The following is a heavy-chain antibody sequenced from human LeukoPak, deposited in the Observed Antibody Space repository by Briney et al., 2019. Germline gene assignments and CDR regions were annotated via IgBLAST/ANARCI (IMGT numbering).Heavy chain of an antibody. J-gene: IGHJ3*02. Sequence: PGRSLRLSCAASGFTFSAYGMHWVRQAPGKGLEWLAVTSYDGGNTYYTASVKGRFTISRDNSNNTLDLQMNSLRAEDTAVYYCTREGCSSTSCPHDIWGQGTMVTVSS. V-gene: IGHV3-30*03. CDR1: GFTFSAYG. CDR3: TREGCSSTSCPHDI. CDR2: TSYDGGNT. D-gene: IGHD2-2*01.